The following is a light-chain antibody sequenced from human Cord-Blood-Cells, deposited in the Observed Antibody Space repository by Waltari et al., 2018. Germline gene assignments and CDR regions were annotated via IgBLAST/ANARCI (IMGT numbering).Light chain of an antibody. CDR2: EGS. CDR1: SSDVGSYNL. CDR3: SSYTSSSTWV. Sequence: QSALTQPASVSGSPGQSITISCTGTSSDVGSYNLVSWYQQHPGKAAKLMIYEGSKRPSGVSNRFSGSKSGNTASLTISGLQAEDEADYYCSSYTSSSTWVFGGGTKLTVL. V-gene: IGLV2-14*02. J-gene: IGLJ3*02.